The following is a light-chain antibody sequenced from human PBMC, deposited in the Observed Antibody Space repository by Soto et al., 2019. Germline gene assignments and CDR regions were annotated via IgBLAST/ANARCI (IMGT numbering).Light chain of an antibody. J-gene: IGLJ1*01. V-gene: IGLV2-14*01. CDR1: SSDVGDYKY. CDR3: SSYTSSATPIV. Sequence: QSALTQPASVSGSPGQSITISCTGTSSDVGDYKYVSWYQQHPDKAPKLIIFVNSNRPSGISNRFSASKSGNTASLTISGLQAEDEADYYCSSYTSSATPIVFVTGTKVTVL. CDR2: VNS.